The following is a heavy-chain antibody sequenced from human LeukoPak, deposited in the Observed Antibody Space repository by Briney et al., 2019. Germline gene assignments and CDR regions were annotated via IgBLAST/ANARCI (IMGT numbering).Heavy chain of an antibody. CDR1: GDSINSDY. CDR3: ATNRVGTYDRPFDI. V-gene: IGHV4-59*08. J-gene: IGHJ3*02. D-gene: IGHD1-26*01. Sequence: SETLSLTCTVSGDSINSDYWNWIRQPPGKGLEWIGDIHYTGTTKYNPSVKSRVTISIDTSKNQFSLELSSVTATDTAVYFCATNRVGTYDRPFDIWGQGTMVTVSS. CDR2: IHYTGTT.